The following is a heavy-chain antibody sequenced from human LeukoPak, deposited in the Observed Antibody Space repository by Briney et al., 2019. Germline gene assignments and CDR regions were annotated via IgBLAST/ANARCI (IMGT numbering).Heavy chain of an antibody. CDR3: ARDPPVVDTAMVSEDY. CDR1: GYTFTSYD. CDR2: IIPIFGTA. Sequence: SVKVSCKASGYTFTSYDINWVRQATGQGLEWMGGIIPIFGTANYAQKFQGRVTITADKSTSTAYMELSSLRSEDTAVYYCARDPPVVDTAMVSEDYWGQGTLVTVSS. V-gene: IGHV1-69*06. J-gene: IGHJ4*02. D-gene: IGHD5-18*01.